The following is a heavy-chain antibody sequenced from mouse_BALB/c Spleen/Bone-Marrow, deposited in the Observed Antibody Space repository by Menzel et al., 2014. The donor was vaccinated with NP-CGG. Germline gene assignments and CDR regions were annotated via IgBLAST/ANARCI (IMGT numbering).Heavy chain of an antibody. CDR1: GYTFTSYV. J-gene: IGHJ3*01. CDR3: ARSGRYDGFAY. Sequence: EVQLQQSGPELVKPGASVKMSCKASGYTFTSYVMLWVKQKPGQGLEWIGYINPYNDGTKYNEKFKGKATLTSDKSSSTAYMELCSLTSEDSAVYYCARSGRYDGFAYWGQGTLVTVSA. CDR2: INPYNDGT. D-gene: IGHD2-14*01. V-gene: IGHV1-14*01.